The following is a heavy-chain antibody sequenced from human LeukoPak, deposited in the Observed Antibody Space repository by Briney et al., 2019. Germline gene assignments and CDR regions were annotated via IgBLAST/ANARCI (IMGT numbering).Heavy chain of an antibody. V-gene: IGHV3-23*01. CDR2: ISVIGVST. CDR1: GFTFSSYA. CDR3: AKLYSSGITAFDY. Sequence: GGSLRLSCAASGFTFSSYAMSWVRQAPGKGLEWVSAISVIGVSTYYADSVKGRVTISRDNSKKTLYLQMNSLRAKDTAVYSCAKLYSSGITAFDYWGQGTLVTVSS. D-gene: IGHD6-19*01. J-gene: IGHJ4*02.